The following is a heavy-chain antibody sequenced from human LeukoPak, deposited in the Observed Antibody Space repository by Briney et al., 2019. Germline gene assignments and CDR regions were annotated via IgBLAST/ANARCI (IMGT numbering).Heavy chain of an antibody. V-gene: IGHV1-2*02. J-gene: IGHJ3*02. CDR1: GYTFTGYY. CDR2: INPNSGGT. CDR3: ASWSYKLLKTEHDAFDI. D-gene: IGHD1-26*01. Sequence: ASVKVSCKASGYTFTGYYMHWVRQAPGQGLEWMGWINPNSGGTNYAQKFQGRVTMTRDTSICTAYMELSRLRSDDTAVYYCASWSYKLLKTEHDAFDIWGQGAMVTVSS.